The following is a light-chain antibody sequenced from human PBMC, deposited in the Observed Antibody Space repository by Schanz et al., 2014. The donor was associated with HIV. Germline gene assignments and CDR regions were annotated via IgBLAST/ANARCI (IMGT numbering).Light chain of an antibody. J-gene: IGKJ1*01. Sequence: EIVLTQSPGTLSVSPGDRATLSCTASQAVSGGHLAWYQQRPGQAPRLLIYGASRRATGIPDRFSGGGSGTDFTLTISRLEPEDFAVYYCQQYGHSPRTFGQGTRVEVK. V-gene: IGKV3-20*01. CDR1: QAVSGGH. CDR2: GAS. CDR3: QQYGHSPRT.